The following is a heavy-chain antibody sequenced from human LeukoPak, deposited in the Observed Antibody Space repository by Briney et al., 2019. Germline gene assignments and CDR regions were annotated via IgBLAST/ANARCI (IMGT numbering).Heavy chain of an antibody. CDR1: GFTFDDYA. V-gene: IGHV3-9*01. CDR2: ISWNSGSI. D-gene: IGHD3-22*01. J-gene: IGHJ6*02. CDR3: AKDKYYYDSSGYYFDYYGMDV. Sequence: PGRSLRLSCAASGFTFDDYATHWVRQAPGKGLEWVSGISWNSGSIGYADSVKGRFTISRDNAKNSLYLQMNSLRAEDTALYYCAKDKYYYDSSGYYFDYYGMDVWGQGTTVTVSS.